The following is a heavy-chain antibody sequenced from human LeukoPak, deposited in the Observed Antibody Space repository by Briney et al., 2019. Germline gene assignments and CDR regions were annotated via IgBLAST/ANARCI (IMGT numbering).Heavy chain of an antibody. D-gene: IGHD4-17*01. CDR2: ITGGHYPT. Sequence: GGSLRLSCAASGFSFSSFAMTWVRQAPGKGLEWISSITGGHYPTYNTDSVKGRFTISRDNSKNTLYLQMNSLRADDTAVYYCTKDPNGDYVGAFDPWGQGTLVTVSS. J-gene: IGHJ5*02. CDR1: GFSFSSFA. CDR3: TKDPNGDYVGAFDP. V-gene: IGHV3-23*01.